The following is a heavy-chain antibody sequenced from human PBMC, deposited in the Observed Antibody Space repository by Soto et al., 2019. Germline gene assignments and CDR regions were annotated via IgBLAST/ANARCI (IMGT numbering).Heavy chain of an antibody. J-gene: IGHJ4*02. Sequence: GGSLRVSCAASGGTFSRYSRNWVRQAPGKGLECGSSISSSSSYIYYADSVKGRFTISRDNAKNSLYLQMNSLRAEDTAVYYCASGFGRDLAYYDSSGYSIFDYWRQGTLVTVS. CDR2: ISSSSSYI. V-gene: IGHV3-21*01. CDR3: ASGFGRDLAYYDSSGYSIFDY. D-gene: IGHD3-22*01. CDR1: GGTFSRYS.